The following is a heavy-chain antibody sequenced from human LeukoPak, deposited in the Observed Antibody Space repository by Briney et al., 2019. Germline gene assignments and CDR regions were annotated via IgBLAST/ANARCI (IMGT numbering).Heavy chain of an antibody. CDR2: IKQDGSEK. D-gene: IGHD3-16*01. CDR1: GFTFSTYW. J-gene: IGHJ6*02. CDR3: AREGGRTMDV. V-gene: IGHV3-7*01. Sequence: GDSLRLSCAASGFTFSTYWMSWFRQAPGKGLEWVANIKQDGSEKYYVDSVKGRFTISSDNAKNSLFLQMNSLRADDTAVYYCAREGGRTMDVWGQGTTVIVS.